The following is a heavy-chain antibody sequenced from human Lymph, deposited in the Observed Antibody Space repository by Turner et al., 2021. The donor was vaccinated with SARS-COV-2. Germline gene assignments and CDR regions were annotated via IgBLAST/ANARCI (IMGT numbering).Heavy chain of an antibody. V-gene: IGHV4-39*01. J-gene: IGHJ4*02. Sequence: QLQLQESGPGLVKPSETLSLTCTVSVGSISSSSYYWGWIRQPPGKGLEWIGGIYYSGSTYYNPSLKSRVTISVDTSKNQFSLKLSSVTAADTAVYYCARAPFIIVLMMYASGYFDNWGQGTLVTVSS. CDR3: ARAPFIIVLMMYASGYFDN. CDR1: VGSISSSSYY. CDR2: IYYSGST. D-gene: IGHD2-8*01.